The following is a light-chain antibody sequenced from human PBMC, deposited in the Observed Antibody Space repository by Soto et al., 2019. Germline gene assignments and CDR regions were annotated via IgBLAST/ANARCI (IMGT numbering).Light chain of an antibody. V-gene: IGKV1-9*01. CDR1: QRISY. Sequence: DIQLTQSPSFLSASVGDRVTFTCRASQRISYLAWYQQRPGKSPNLLIYSASTLQSGVPSRFSGSGSGTEFTLTISSLQPEDVGTYYCQQLNTYPFTFGQGTKLEIK. J-gene: IGKJ2*01. CDR3: QQLNTYPFT. CDR2: SAS.